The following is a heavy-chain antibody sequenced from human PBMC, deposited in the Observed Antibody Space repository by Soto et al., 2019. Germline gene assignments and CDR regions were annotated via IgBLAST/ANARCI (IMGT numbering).Heavy chain of an antibody. V-gene: IGHV4-4*02. J-gene: IGHJ4*02. CDR2: IYHSGST. CDR3: ARGYSSSWYDPEYYFDY. CDR1: GGSISSSNW. D-gene: IGHD6-13*01. Sequence: SETLSLTCAVSGGSISSSNWWSWVRQPPGKGLEWIGEIYHSGSTNYNPSLRSRVTISVDKSKNQFSLKLSSVTAADTAVYYCARGYSSSWYDPEYYFDYWGQGTLVTVSS.